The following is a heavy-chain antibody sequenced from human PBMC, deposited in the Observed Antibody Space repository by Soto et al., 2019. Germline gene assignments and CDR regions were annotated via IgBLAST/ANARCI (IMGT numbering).Heavy chain of an antibody. CDR1: GFTFRSYG. J-gene: IGHJ6*02. Sequence: QVQLVESGGGVVQPGGSLRLSCAASGFTFRSYGMHWVRQAPGKGLEWVAVIWYDGTNRYYADSVKGRFTISRDISKDTRFLQMKSRRAENTVVYYCARDLEELDVWGQGTTVTVSS. CDR2: IWYDGTNR. CDR3: ARDLEELDV. V-gene: IGHV3-33*01. D-gene: IGHD3-16*01.